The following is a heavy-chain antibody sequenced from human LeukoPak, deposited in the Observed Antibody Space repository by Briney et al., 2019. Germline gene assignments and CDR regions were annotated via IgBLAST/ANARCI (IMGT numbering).Heavy chain of an antibody. Sequence: PGGSLRLSCAASGFTFSNSWMSWVRQAPGKGLEWVGRIKSKTDGGTTDYVAAVKGRFTISRDDSKNTLYLQMNSLKTEDTAVYYCTTDTYYYDSSGYSTFDYWGQGTLVTVSS. J-gene: IGHJ4*02. D-gene: IGHD3-22*01. CDR1: GFTFSNSW. CDR2: IKSKTDGGTT. V-gene: IGHV3-15*01. CDR3: TTDTYYYDSSGYSTFDY.